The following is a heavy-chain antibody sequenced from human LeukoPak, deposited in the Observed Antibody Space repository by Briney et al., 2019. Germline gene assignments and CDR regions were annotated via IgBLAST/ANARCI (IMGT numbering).Heavy chain of an antibody. CDR3: AREGVYYYDSSGYYYYFDY. D-gene: IGHD3-22*01. CDR2: IYTSGST. Sequence: PSQTLSLTCTVSGGSLSSGSYYWSWIRQPAGRGLEWIGRIYTSGSTNYNPSLKSRVTISVDTSKNQFSLKLSSVTAADTAVYYCAREGVYYYDSSGYYYYFDYWGQGTLVTVSS. CDR1: GGSLSSGSYY. J-gene: IGHJ4*02. V-gene: IGHV4-61*02.